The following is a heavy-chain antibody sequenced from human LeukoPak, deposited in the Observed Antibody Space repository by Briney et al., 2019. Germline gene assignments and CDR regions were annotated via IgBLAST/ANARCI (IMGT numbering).Heavy chain of an antibody. Sequence: SETLSLTCAVYGVSFSGYYWSWIRQPPGKGLEWIGEINHSGSTNYNPSLKSRVTISVDTSKNQFSLKLSSVTAADTAVYYCARGRYSSSLDDYWGQGTLVTVSS. CDR3: ARGRYSSSLDDY. D-gene: IGHD6-13*01. CDR2: INHSGST. CDR1: GVSFSGYY. J-gene: IGHJ4*02. V-gene: IGHV4-34*01.